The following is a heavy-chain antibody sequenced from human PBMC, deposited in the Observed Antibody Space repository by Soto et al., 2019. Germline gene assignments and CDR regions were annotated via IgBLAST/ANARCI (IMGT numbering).Heavy chain of an antibody. CDR3: ARGPGASGNYHYFFDY. D-gene: IGHD3-10*01. CDR2: IYYTGST. V-gene: IGHV4-59*01. CDR1: GGSLSIYW. J-gene: IGHJ4*02. Sequence: SETLAVTCTFSGGSLSIYWWSWIRQPPGKGLELIGYIYYTGSTNYNPSLKSRVTISLDASKNQFSLRLNSATAADTAVYYCARGPGASGNYHYFFDYWGPGTMVTVSS.